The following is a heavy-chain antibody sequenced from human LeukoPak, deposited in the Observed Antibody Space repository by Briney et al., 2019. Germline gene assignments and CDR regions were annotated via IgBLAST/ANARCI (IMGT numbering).Heavy chain of an antibody. V-gene: IGHV1-18*01. CDR2: ISAYNGNT. D-gene: IGHD1-26*01. Sequence: ASVTVSCTASGYTFTSYGISWVRQAPGQGLEWMGWISAYNGNTNYAQKLQGRVTMTTDTSTSTAYMELRSLRSDDTAVYYCARDPRLVGATGDWFDPWGQGTLVTVSS. J-gene: IGHJ5*02. CDR1: GYTFTSYG. CDR3: ARDPRLVGATGDWFDP.